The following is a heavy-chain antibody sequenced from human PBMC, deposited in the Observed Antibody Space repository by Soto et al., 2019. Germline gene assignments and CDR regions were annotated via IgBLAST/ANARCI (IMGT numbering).Heavy chain of an antibody. J-gene: IGHJ4*02. Sequence: VPIVQSGAEMKKPGAPVKVSCKTSGYTLTTYAVHWVRQAPGQSLEWMGWINTCHGNTRYSQKFQGRVTFTRDTPASTVYMELTNLRSEVSAVYHCATAPSAPRGGVYDYWGQGALVSVSS. CDR3: ATAPSAPRGGVYDY. D-gene: IGHD3-10*01. CDR1: GYTLTTYA. CDR2: INTCHGNT. V-gene: IGHV1-3*04.